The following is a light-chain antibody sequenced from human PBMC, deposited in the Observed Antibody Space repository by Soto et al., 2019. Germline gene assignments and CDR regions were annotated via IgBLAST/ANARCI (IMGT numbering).Light chain of an antibody. CDR1: SGHSTNA. V-gene: IGLV4-69*01. Sequence: LVLTQSPSASASLGASVKFTCTLSSGHSTNAVAWHQQRPEKGPRYLMKVNSDGSHNKGDGIPDRFSGSSSGAERYLTISSLQSEDEADYYCQTWGWGSVVFGGGTKLTVL. CDR2: VNSDGSH. CDR3: QTWGWGSVV. J-gene: IGLJ3*02.